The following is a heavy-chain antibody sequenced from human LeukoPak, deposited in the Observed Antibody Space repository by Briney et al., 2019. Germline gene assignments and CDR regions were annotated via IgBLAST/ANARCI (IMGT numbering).Heavy chain of an antibody. V-gene: IGHV3-23*01. CDR2: ISGIVGST. CDR1: GFTFSSYA. D-gene: IGHD3-9*01. CDR3: AKRRLWCHFYDSRAYYFDY. J-gene: IGHJ4*02. Sequence: PGGSLRLSCAASGFTFSSYAMSWVRQAPGKGLEWVSAISGIVGSTYYADSVKGRFTISTDNSKNTLYMQVNSLRGADTAVYYCAKRRLWCHFYDSRAYYFDYWGQGTLVTVSS.